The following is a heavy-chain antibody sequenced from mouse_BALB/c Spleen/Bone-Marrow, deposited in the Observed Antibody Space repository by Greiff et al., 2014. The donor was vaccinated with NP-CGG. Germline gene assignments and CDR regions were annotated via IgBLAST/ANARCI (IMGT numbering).Heavy chain of an antibody. Sequence: EVKLMESGAELVKPGASVKLSCTASGFNIKDTYMHWVKQRPEQGLEWIGRIDPANGNTKYDPKFQGKATITADTSSNTAYLQLSSLISEDTAVYYCATMITDWYFDVWGAGTTVTVSS. CDR2: IDPANGNT. V-gene: IGHV14-3*02. D-gene: IGHD2-4*01. CDR3: ATMITDWYFDV. J-gene: IGHJ1*01. CDR1: GFNIKDTY.